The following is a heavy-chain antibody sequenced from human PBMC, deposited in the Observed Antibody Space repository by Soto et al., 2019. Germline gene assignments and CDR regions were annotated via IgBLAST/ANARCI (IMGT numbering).Heavy chain of an antibody. Sequence: SETLSLTCTVSGGSISSSSYYWGWIRQPPGKGLEWIGSIYYSGSTYYNPSLKSRVTISIDTSKNQFSLKLSSVTAADTAVYYCASPKIAFYNWFDPWGQGTLVTVSS. CDR1: GGSISSSSYY. D-gene: IGHD3-3*02. V-gene: IGHV4-39*01. CDR2: IYYSGST. CDR3: ASPKIAFYNWFDP. J-gene: IGHJ5*02.